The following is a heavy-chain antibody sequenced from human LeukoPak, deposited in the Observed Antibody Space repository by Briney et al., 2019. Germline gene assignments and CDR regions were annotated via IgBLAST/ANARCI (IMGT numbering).Heavy chain of an antibody. CDR3: AKGRDCSGGSCYSYYYYYYMDV. V-gene: IGHV3-23*01. J-gene: IGHJ6*03. CDR2: ISGSGGST. CDR1: GFTFSSYA. Sequence: GGSLRLSCAASGFTFSSYAMSWVRQAPGKGLEWVSAISGSGGSTYYADSVKGRFTISRDNSKNTLYLQMNSLRAGDTAVYYCAKGRDCSGGSCYSYYYYYYMDVWGKGTTVTVSS. D-gene: IGHD2-15*01.